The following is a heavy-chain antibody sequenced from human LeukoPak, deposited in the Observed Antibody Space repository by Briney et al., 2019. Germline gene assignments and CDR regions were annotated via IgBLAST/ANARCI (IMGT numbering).Heavy chain of an antibody. CDR2: ISSRGSTI. CDR1: GFTSSDYY. J-gene: IGHJ4*02. Sequence: GGSLRLSCAASGFTSSDYYMSWIRQAPGKGLEWVSYISSRGSTIYYADSVKGRFTISRDNAKDSLYLQMSSLRAEDTAVYYCARDSEGPFDYWGQGTLVTVSS. V-gene: IGHV3-11*04. CDR3: ARDSEGPFDY.